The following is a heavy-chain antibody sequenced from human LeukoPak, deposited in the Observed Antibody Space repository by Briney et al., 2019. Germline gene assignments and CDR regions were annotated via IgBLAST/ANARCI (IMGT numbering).Heavy chain of an antibody. V-gene: IGHV1-58*01. CDR3: AAGSDSSVSVY. Sequence: SVKVSCKASGFTFTSSAVQWVRQARGQRLEWIGWIVVGSGNTNYAQKFQERVTITRDMPTSTAYMELSSLRSEDTAVYYCAAGSDSSVSVYWGQGTLVTVSS. D-gene: IGHD3-22*01. CDR2: IVVGSGNT. CDR1: GFTFTSSA. J-gene: IGHJ4*02.